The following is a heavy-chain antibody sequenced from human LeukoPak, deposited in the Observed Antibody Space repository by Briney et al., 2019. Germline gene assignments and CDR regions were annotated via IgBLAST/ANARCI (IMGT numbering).Heavy chain of an antibody. CDR1: GGSISSDTYY. CDR3: ARVDYSSAYSFDH. J-gene: IGHJ4*02. D-gene: IGHD3-22*01. Sequence: PSETLSLTCTVSGGSISSDTYYCSWIRQPAGKGLEWIGRLLTSGTTHYNPSLKSRVTISVDTSKNQFSLKLNSVSAADTAVYYCARVDYSSAYSFDHWGQGTLVTVS. CDR2: LLTSGTT. V-gene: IGHV4-61*02.